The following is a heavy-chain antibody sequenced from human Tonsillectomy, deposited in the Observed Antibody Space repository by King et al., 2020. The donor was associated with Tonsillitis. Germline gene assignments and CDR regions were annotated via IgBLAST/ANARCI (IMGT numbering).Heavy chain of an antibody. D-gene: IGHD1-26*01. CDR3: AIHPGPGLVGISDTFDF. Sequence: VQLVESGGGLVQPGGSLRLSCAASGFTFNTYWMSWVRQAPGKGLEWVANIKEDGSEKYYVDSVKGRFTITRDNAKNSVYLQMNSLRADDTAVYYCAIHPGPGLVGISDTFDFWGQGTLVTVSS. CDR2: IKEDGSEK. V-gene: IGHV3-7*01. J-gene: IGHJ3*01. CDR1: GFTFNTYW.